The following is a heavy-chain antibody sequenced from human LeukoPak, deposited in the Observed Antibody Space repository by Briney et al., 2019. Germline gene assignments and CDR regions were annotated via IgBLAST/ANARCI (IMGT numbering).Heavy chain of an antibody. Sequence: GGCLRLSCAPSRFSLTNVWMSWARHAPGEGLGWVGRIIRKTEGGTTDCAAPVKGRFSISRDESRDTLYLQMNSLKLEDTAVYYCSGPWGSAGYWGQGTLVTVSS. V-gene: IGHV3-15*01. CDR3: SGPWGSAGY. J-gene: IGHJ4*02. CDR1: RFSLTNVW. D-gene: IGHD3-16*01. CDR2: IIRKTEGGTT.